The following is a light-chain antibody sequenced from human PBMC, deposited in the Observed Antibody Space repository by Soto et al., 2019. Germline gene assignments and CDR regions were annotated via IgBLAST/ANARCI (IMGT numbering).Light chain of an antibody. CDR1: QSVSYTSNSKNL. Sequence: DIVMTQSPDSLAVSLGERATINCKSSQSVSYTSNSKNLLAWYQQKPGQPPKLLIYWASTRESGVPDRFSGSGSGTDFTRTISSLQAEDVAVYYGHQYCNTPYTFGQGTKLEIK. CDR3: HQYCNTPYT. V-gene: IGKV4-1*01. J-gene: IGKJ2*01. CDR2: WAS.